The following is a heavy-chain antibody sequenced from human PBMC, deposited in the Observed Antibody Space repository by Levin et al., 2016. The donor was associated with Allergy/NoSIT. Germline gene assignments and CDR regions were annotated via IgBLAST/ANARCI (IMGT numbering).Heavy chain of an antibody. CDR2: VFSNGNS. D-gene: IGHD2-15*01. J-gene: IGHJ4*02. V-gene: IGHV4-61*08. CDR3: ARLVISGGRPKQFYFDS. Sequence: SETLSLTCAVSGASVSSRDFYWSWVRQPPGKGLEWLGYVFSNGNSNYNPSLRSRLRISIDTSRNQFSLRLSAVTAADRATYYCARLVISGGRPKQFYFDSWGQGNLVTVSS. CDR1: GASVSSRDFY.